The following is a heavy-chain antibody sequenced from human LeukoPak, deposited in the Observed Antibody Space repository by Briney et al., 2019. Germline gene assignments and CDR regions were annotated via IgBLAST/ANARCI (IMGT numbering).Heavy chain of an antibody. J-gene: IGHJ3*02. V-gene: IGHV3-7*01. CDR3: SRDANYYDSSRHYFDAFDI. CDR2: IMGDGSVK. Sequence: GGSLRLSCVASGFTFSKYWMTWVRQAPGKGLEWVANIMGDGSVKYLLDSVKGRFTISRDNVKNSLSLEMNNLRAEDTAVYYCSRDANYYDSSRHYFDAFDIWGQGTMVTVSS. D-gene: IGHD3-22*01. CDR1: GFTFSKYW.